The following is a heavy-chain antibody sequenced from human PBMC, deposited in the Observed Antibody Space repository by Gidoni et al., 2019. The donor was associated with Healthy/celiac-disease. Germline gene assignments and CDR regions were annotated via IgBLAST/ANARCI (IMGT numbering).Heavy chain of an antibody. V-gene: IGHV1-69*01. D-gene: IGHD6-6*01. CDR3: ARDVRIAARPHYYYGMDV. CDR2: IIPIFGTA. J-gene: IGHJ6*02. Sequence: QVQLVQSGAEVKKPGSSVKVSCKASGGTFSSYAISWVRQAPGQGLEWMGGIIPIFGTANYAQKFQGRVTITADESTSTAYMELSSLRSEDTAVYYCARDVRIAARPHYYYGMDVWGQGTTVTVSS. CDR1: GGTFSSYA.